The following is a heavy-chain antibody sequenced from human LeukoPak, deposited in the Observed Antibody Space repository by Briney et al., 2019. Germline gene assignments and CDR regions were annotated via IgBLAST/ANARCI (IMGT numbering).Heavy chain of an antibody. CDR3: ARRVNYYDSSGYAGLDY. J-gene: IGHJ4*02. D-gene: IGHD3-22*01. CDR1: GDSITRSDYY. CDR2: INHSGST. Sequence: PSETLSLTCTVSGDSITRSDYYWDWLRQPPGKGLEWIGEINHSGSTNYNPSLKSRVTISVDTSKNQFSLKLSSVTAADTAVYYCARRVNYYDSSGYAGLDYWGQGTLVTVSS. V-gene: IGHV4-39*07.